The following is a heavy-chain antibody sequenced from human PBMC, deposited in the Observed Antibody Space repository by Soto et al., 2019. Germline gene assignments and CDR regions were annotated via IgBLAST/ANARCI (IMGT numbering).Heavy chain of an antibody. D-gene: IGHD6-13*01. CDR3: ARSTAAGSLDY. CDR2: INHSGST. V-gene: IGHV4-34*01. J-gene: IGHJ4*02. Sequence: QVQLQQWGAGLLKPSETLSLTCAVYGGSFSGYYWSWIRQPPGKGLEWIGEINHSGSTNYNPSLKSRVTISVDTSNNQFSLKLSSVTAADTAVYYCARSTAAGSLDYWGQGTLVTVSS. CDR1: GGSFSGYY.